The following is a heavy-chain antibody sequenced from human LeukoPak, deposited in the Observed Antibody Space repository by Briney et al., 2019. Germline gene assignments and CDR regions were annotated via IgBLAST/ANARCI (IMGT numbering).Heavy chain of an antibody. D-gene: IGHD1-26*01. CDR1: GFTFSSYW. J-gene: IGHJ4*02. CDR3: ARVRGSYCSDY. V-gene: IGHV3-7*01. Sequence: GGSLRLSCAASGFTFSSYWMSWVRQAPGKGLEWVANIKQDESEKYYVDSVKGRFTISRDNAKNSLYLQMNSLRVDDTAVYYCARVRGSYCSDYWGQGSLVTVSS. CDR2: IKQDESEK.